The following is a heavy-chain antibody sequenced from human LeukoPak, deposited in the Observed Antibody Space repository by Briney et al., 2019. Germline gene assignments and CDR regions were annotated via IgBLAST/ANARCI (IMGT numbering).Heavy chain of an antibody. CDR1: GGSISSYY. J-gene: IGHJ6*03. Sequence: PSETLSPTCTVSGGSISSYYWSWIRQPPGKGLEWIGYIYYSGSTNYNPSLKSRVTISVDTSKNQFSLKLSSVTAADTAVYYCARHFAFSYYYMDVWGKGTTVTVSS. CDR2: IYYSGST. V-gene: IGHV4-59*08. CDR3: ARHFAFSYYYMDV.